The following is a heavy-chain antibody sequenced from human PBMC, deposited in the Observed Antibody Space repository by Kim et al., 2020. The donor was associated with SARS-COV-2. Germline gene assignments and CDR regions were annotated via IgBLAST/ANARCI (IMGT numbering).Heavy chain of an antibody. CDR1: GFTSGSYA. CDR3: AKYRYGSGSLSYYYYGMDV. V-gene: IGHV3-23*01. Sequence: GGSLRLSCAASGFTSGSYAMSWVRQAPGKGLEWVSAISGSGGSTYYADSVKGRFTISRDNSKNTLYLQMNSLRAEDTAVYYCAKYRYGSGSLSYYYYGMDVWGQGTTVTVSS. J-gene: IGHJ6*02. CDR2: ISGSGGST. D-gene: IGHD3-10*01.